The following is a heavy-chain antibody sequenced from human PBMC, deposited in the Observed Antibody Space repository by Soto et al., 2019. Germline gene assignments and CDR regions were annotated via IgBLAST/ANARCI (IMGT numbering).Heavy chain of an antibody. J-gene: IGHJ6*02. Sequence: VQLVESGGGFVQPGGSLRLSCAASGFTFSAYGMHWVRQAPGKGLEWVAVVSYDGSNKYYADSVKGRFTISRDNSWNTLYLQMNSLRAEDTAVYYCAKVTFSGDYYYYYGMDVWGQGTTVTVSS. D-gene: IGHD1-26*01. CDR3: AKVTFSGDYYYYYGMDV. CDR2: VSYDGSNK. CDR1: GFTFSAYG. V-gene: IGHV3-30*18.